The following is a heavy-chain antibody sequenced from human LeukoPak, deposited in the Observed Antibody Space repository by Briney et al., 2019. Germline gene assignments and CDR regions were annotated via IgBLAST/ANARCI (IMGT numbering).Heavy chain of an antibody. CDR1: GFTFSGYA. D-gene: IGHD2-15*01. CDR2: ISYDGTEK. J-gene: IGHJ6*03. V-gene: IGHV3-30*04. CDR3: ARDNRYCSTGSCYFGDYYYYYMDV. Sequence: GGSLRLSCAASGFTFSGYAINWVRQVPGKGLEWVAIISYDGTEKDADSVKGRFTISRDNSKNTLFLQISSLRLEDTATYYCARDNRYCSTGSCYFGDYYYYYMDVWGKGTPVSVSS.